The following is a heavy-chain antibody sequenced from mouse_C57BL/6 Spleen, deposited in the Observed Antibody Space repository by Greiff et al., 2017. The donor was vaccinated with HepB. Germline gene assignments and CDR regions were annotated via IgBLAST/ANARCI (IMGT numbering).Heavy chain of an antibody. D-gene: IGHD1-1*01. CDR1: GYTFTNYW. V-gene: IGHV1-63*01. J-gene: IGHJ2*01. CDR2: IYPGGGYT. CDR3: ARWGTTVEDY. Sequence: VQLQQSGAELVRPGTSVKMSCKASGYTFTNYWIGWAKQRPGHGLEWIGDIYPGGGYTNYNEKFKGKATLTADKSSSTAYMQFSSLTSEDSAIYYCARWGTTVEDYWGQGTTLTVSS.